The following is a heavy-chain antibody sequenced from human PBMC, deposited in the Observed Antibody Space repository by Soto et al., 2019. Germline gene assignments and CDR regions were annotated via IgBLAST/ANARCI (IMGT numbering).Heavy chain of an antibody. CDR3: AKQNPPDHIAVAGSYYFDY. D-gene: IGHD6-19*01. Sequence: GGSLRLSCAASGFTFSSYGMHWVRQAPGKGLKWVAVISYDGSNKYYADSVKGRFTISRDNSKNTLYLQMNSLRAEDTAVYYCAKQNPPDHIAVAGSYYFDYWGQGTLVTVSS. V-gene: IGHV3-30*18. CDR1: GFTFSSYG. J-gene: IGHJ4*02. CDR2: ISYDGSNK.